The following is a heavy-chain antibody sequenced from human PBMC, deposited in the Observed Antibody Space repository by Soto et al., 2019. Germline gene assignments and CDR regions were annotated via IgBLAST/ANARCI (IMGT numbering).Heavy chain of an antibody. CDR3: ARGRYDSSGYDPLFDY. Sequence: SETLSLTCTVSGGSISSGGYYWSWIRQHPGKGLEWIGYIYYSGTTYYNPSLKSRVTMSVDTSKNQFSLKLSSVTSADTAVYYCARGRYDSSGYDPLFDYWGKGTLVTVSS. CDR1: GGSISSGGYY. CDR2: IYYSGTT. J-gene: IGHJ4*02. D-gene: IGHD3-22*01. V-gene: IGHV4-31*03.